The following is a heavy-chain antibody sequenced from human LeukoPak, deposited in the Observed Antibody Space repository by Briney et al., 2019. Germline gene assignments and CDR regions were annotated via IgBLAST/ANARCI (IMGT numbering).Heavy chain of an antibody. Sequence: GGSLRLSCAASAFPFSSYGMHWVRQAPGKGLEWVAVIWHDGSHKYYADSVKGRFTISRDNSKNTLYLQMNSLRAEDTAVYYCASGDYSSGWCLDYWGQGTLVTVSS. V-gene: IGHV3-33*01. CDR3: ASGDYSSGWCLDY. J-gene: IGHJ4*02. CDR1: AFPFSSYG. CDR2: IWHDGSHK. D-gene: IGHD6-19*01.